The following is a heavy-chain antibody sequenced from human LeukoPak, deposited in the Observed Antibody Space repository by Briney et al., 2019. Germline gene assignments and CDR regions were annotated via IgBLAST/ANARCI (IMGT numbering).Heavy chain of an antibody. V-gene: IGHV1-2*02. CDR1: GYTFTGYY. CDR3: ARDRSSGWTTGDAFDI. Sequence: ASVKVSCKASGYTFTGYYMHWVRQAPGQGLEWMGWINPNSGGTNYAQKFQGRVTMTRDTSISTAYMELSRLRSDYTAVYYCARDRSSGWTTGDAFDIWGQGTMVTVSS. CDR2: INPNSGGT. D-gene: IGHD6-19*01. J-gene: IGHJ3*02.